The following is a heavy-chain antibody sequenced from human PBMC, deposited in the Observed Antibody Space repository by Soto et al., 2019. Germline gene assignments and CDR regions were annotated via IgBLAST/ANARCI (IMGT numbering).Heavy chain of an antibody. CDR1: GYTFFSYD. J-gene: IGHJ5*02. CDR3: ARHHGPTTSENWFDP. CDR2: ISTYSGDT. Sequence: QVHLVQSGVEVKTPGASVKVSCQASGYTFFSYDISWVRQAPGQGLEWMGWISTYSGDTKYAQKFQGRVTMTTDTSETTAYLELRSLSSDDTAVYYCARHHGPTTSENWFDPWGQGTVFTVSS. D-gene: IGHD5-12*01. V-gene: IGHV1-18*01.